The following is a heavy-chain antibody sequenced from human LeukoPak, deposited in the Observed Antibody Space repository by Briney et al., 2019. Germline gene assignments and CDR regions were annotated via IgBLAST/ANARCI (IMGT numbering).Heavy chain of an antibody. CDR2: MNPNSGNT. Sequence: GASVKVSCKASGYTFTSYDINWVRQATGQGLEWMGWMNPNSGNTGYAQKFQGRVTMTRNTSISTAYMELSSLRSEDTAVYYCARGLRGSGSYGFDYWGQGTLVTVSS. CDR3: ARGLRGSGSYGFDY. CDR1: GYTFTSYD. J-gene: IGHJ4*02. D-gene: IGHD1-26*01. V-gene: IGHV1-8*01.